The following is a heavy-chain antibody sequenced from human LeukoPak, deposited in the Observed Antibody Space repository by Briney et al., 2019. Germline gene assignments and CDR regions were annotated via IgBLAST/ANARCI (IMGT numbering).Heavy chain of an antibody. V-gene: IGHV3-9*01. CDR3: AKAGVEDNYYFDY. D-gene: IGHD3-10*01. J-gene: IGHJ4*02. Sequence: GGSLRLSCAASGFTFDDYAMHWVRQAPGKGPEWVSGISWNSGSIGYADSVKGRFTISRDNAKNSLYLQMNSLRAEDTALYYCAKAGVEDNYYFDYWGQGTLVTVSS. CDR2: ISWNSGSI. CDR1: GFTFDDYA.